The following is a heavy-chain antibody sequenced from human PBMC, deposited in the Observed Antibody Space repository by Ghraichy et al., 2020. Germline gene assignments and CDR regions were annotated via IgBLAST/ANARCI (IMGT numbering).Heavy chain of an antibody. CDR1: GGSISSSSYY. J-gene: IGHJ4*02. D-gene: IGHD7-27*01. CDR2: IYYSGST. V-gene: IGHV4-39*07. Sequence: SETLSLTCTVSGGSISSSSYYWGWIRQPPGKGLEWIGSIYYSGSTYYNPSLKSRVTISVDTSKNQFSLKLSSVTAADTAVYYCARELTGDQAFDYWGQGTLVTVSS. CDR3: ARELTGDQAFDY.